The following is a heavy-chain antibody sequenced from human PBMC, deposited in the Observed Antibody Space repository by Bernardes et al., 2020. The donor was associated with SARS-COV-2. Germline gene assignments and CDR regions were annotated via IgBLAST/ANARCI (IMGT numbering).Heavy chain of an antibody. V-gene: IGHV3-7*03. CDR3: ARRGYSYGENWFDP. CDR2: IKQDGSEK. Sequence: GGSLRLSCAASGFTFSSYWMSWVRKAPGKGLEWVANIKQDGSEKYYVDSVKGRFTISRDNAKNSLYLQMNSLRAEDTAVYYCARRGYSYGENWFDPWGQGTLVTVSS. CDR1: GFTFSSYW. D-gene: IGHD5-18*01. J-gene: IGHJ5*02.